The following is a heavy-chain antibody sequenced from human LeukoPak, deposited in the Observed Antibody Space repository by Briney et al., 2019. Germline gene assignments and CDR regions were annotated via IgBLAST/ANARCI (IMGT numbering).Heavy chain of an antibody. CDR3: ARGRYDGPFDY. V-gene: IGHV4-31*03. J-gene: IGHJ4*02. D-gene: IGHD3-3*01. CDR2: VYYGGGT. CDR1: SASVSSGGSY. Sequence: PSQTLSLTCSVSSASVSSGGSYWSWIRQHPGRGLEWIGYVYYGGGTYYNPSLKSRVFISLDTSKNQFFLNLTSVTAADTAVYYCARGRYDGPFDYWGQGTLATVSS.